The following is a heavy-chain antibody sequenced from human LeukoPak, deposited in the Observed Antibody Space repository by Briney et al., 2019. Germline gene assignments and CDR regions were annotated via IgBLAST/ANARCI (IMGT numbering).Heavy chain of an antibody. CDR2: IKQDGSEK. J-gene: IGHJ4*02. D-gene: IGHD3/OR15-3a*01. Sequence: PGGSLRLSCAASGFTFGDTWMNWVRQVPGQGLEWVANIKQDGSEKFYVASVKGRFTISRDNGKSSLYLQMNSLRAEDTALYYCGTSYDMGWLIGYWGQGTLVTVSS. CDR3: GTSYDMGWLIGY. CDR1: GFTFGDTW. V-gene: IGHV3-7*03.